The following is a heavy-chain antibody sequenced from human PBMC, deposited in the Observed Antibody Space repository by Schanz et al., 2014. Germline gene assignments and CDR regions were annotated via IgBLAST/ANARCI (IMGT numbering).Heavy chain of an antibody. Sequence: QVQLVQSGAEVKKPGASVKVSCKASGYTFTSHGISWVRQAPGQGLEWMGWITAYNGDTNYALKLQGRVTMTTDTSTGTAYMELRSLRSDDTALYYCTRGGYSYALSAFDIWGQGTMXTVPS. J-gene: IGHJ3*02. D-gene: IGHD5-18*01. CDR2: ITAYNGDT. CDR1: GYTFTSHG. CDR3: TRGGYSYALSAFDI. V-gene: IGHV1-18*01.